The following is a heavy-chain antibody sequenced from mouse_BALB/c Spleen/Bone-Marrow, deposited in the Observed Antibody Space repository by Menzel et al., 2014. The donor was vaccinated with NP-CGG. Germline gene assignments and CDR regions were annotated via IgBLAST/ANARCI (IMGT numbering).Heavy chain of an antibody. CDR2: IYPGDGDT. CDR3: ARSGYGNNYDY. CDR1: GYASSSYW. J-gene: IGHJ2*01. V-gene: IGHV1-80*01. Sequence: QVQLKESGAELVRPGSSVKISCKASGYASSSYWMIWVKQRPGQGLEWIGQIYPGDGDTNYNGKFKGKATLTADKSSSTAYMQLSSLTSEDSAVYFCARSGYGNNYDYWGQGTTLTVSS. D-gene: IGHD1-1*01.